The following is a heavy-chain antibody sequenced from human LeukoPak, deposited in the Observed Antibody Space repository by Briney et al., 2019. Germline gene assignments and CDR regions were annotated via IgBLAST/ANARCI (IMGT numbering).Heavy chain of an antibody. D-gene: IGHD1-26*01. J-gene: IGHJ3*02. V-gene: IGHV1-2*02. CDR3: ATSLRATSGAFDI. CDR1: GYTFTGYY. CDR2: INPNSGGT. Sequence: ASVKVSCKASGYTFTGYYMHWVRQAPGHGLEWMGWINPNSGGTNYAQKFQGRVTMTRDTSISTAYMELSRLRSDDTAVYYCATSLRATSGAFDIWGQGTMVTVSS.